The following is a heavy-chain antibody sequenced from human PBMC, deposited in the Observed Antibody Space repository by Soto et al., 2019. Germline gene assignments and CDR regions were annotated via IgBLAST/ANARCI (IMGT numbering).Heavy chain of an antibody. D-gene: IGHD3-9*01. J-gene: IGHJ4*02. CDR3: ARDKGYFDWLLNFDY. CDR1: GGSISSGDYY. CDR2: IYYSGST. Sequence: QVQLQESGPGLVKPSQTLSLTCTVSGGSISSGDYYWSWIRQPPGKGLEWIGYIYYSGSTYYNPSLKSRVTISVDKSKNQFSLKLSSVTAADTAVYYCARDKGYFDWLLNFDYWGQGTLVTVSS. V-gene: IGHV4-30-4*01.